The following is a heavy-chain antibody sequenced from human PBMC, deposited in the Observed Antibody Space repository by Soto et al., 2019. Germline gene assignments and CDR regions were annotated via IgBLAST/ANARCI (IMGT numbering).Heavy chain of an antibody. CDR3: AREDLAYCGGDCYS. J-gene: IGHJ4*02. CDR1: GYTFTSYA. CDR2: INAGNGNT. Sequence: QVQLVQSGAEVKKPGASVKVSCKASGYTFTSYAMHWVRQAPGQRLEWMGWINAGNGNTKHSQKFQGRVTITRDTSASTAYMELSSLRSEDTAVYYCAREDLAYCGGDCYSWGQGTLVTVSS. D-gene: IGHD2-21*02. V-gene: IGHV1-3*01.